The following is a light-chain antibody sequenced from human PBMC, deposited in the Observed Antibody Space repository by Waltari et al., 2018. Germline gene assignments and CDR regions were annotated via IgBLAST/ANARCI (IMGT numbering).Light chain of an antibody. CDR1: NSNIGSTS. CDR3: ATWDESLNGVV. CDR2: GRN. Sequence: QSVLTQPPSASGNPGQTVTIPCSGGNSNIGSTSVDWYQQFPGTAPKLLLYGRNRRPSGVPDRFSGSKSGTSASLAISGLRSEDEADYYCATWDESLNGVVIGGGTKLSVL. J-gene: IGLJ3*02. V-gene: IGLV1-47*01.